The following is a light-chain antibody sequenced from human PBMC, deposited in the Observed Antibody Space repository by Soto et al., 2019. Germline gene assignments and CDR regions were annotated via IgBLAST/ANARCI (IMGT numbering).Light chain of an antibody. J-gene: IGKJ1*01. Sequence: EILMTQSPATLSVSPGERATLSCRASQSVSSNLAWYQQKPGQAPRILIYGASTRATGIPARFSGSGSGTDFTLTISRLEPEDFEVYYCRQRSNWPRTFGQGTQVDI. CDR1: QSVSSN. V-gene: IGKV3-15*01. CDR3: RQRSNWPRT. CDR2: GAS.